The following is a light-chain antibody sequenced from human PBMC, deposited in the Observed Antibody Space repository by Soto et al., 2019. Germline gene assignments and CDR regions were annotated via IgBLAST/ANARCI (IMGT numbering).Light chain of an antibody. CDR2: WAS. V-gene: IGKV4-1*01. CDR3: QQYYSTPT. Sequence: DIVMTQSPDSLAVSLVERATINCKSSQSVLYSSNNKNNLAWYQQKPGQPPKLLIYWASARESGVPDRFSGSGSATDFPLTISRLQAEDVSVYYCQQYYSTPTFGRGTKLDIK. J-gene: IGKJ2*01. CDR1: QSVLYSSNNKNN.